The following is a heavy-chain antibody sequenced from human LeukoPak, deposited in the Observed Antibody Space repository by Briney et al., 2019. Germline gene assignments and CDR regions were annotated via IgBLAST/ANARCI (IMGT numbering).Heavy chain of an antibody. CDR2: IYYSGST. Sequence: SESLSLTCTVSGGSIGGYHWSWIRQPPGKGLEWIGYIYYSGSTKYNPSLKSRVTMSVDTSKSQFSLNLSSVTAADTALYYCARGGLENAYHANDGFDIWGQGTMVTVSS. CDR3: ARGGLENAYHANDGFDI. CDR1: GGSIGGYH. J-gene: IGHJ3*02. D-gene: IGHD3-16*01. V-gene: IGHV4-59*01.